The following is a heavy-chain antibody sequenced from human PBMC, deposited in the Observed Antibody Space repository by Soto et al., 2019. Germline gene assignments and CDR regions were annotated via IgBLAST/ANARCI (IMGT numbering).Heavy chain of an antibody. D-gene: IGHD3-16*01. CDR3: ARSGGGFIYASPLWV. J-gene: IGHJ1*01. V-gene: IGHV3-7*03. Sequence: GHLEESGGGLVQPGGSLRLSCVASGFPFGDFWMTWVRQSPGSGLEWVANIKQAGGEQHYSDSVKGRFTISRDNADNSLHLQMNSLRAEDTAVYYCARSGGGFIYASPLWVWGQGTLVTVAS. CDR2: IKQAGGEQ. CDR1: GFPFGDFW.